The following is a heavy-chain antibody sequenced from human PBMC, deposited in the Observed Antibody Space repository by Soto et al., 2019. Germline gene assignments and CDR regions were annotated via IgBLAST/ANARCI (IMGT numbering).Heavy chain of an antibody. CDR1: GFTFSSYA. Sequence: GGSLRLSCAASGFTFSSYAMHWVRQAPGKGLEWVAVISYDGSNKYYADSVKGRFTISRDNSKNTLYLQMNSLRAEDTAVYYCARARPLHYYDSSGYFHWFDPWGQGTLVTVSS. CDR3: ARARPLHYYDSSGYFHWFDP. V-gene: IGHV3-30-3*01. J-gene: IGHJ5*02. CDR2: ISYDGSNK. D-gene: IGHD3-22*01.